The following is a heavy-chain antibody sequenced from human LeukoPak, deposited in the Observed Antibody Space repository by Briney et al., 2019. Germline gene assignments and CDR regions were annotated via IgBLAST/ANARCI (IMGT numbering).Heavy chain of an antibody. CDR3: AGDTVTTGPDY. D-gene: IGHD4-17*01. CDR1: GYTFTSYY. CDR2: INPSGGST. V-gene: IGHV1-46*01. J-gene: IGHJ4*02. Sequence: ASVKVSCKASGYTFTSYYMHWVRQAPGQGLEWMGIINPSGGSTSYAQKFQGRVTMTRDTSTSTVYMELSSLRSEDTAVYYCAGDTVTTGPDYWGQGTLVTVSS.